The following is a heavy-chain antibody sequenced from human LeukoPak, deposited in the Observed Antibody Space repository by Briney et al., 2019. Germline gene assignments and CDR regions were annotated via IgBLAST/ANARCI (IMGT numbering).Heavy chain of an antibody. V-gene: IGHV3-66*01. CDR2: IYTDGST. CDR1: GFTVSSRY. Sequence: GGSLRLSCAVSGFTVSSRYISWVRQAPGKGLEWVPFIYTDGSTYYAESVKGRFTISRDISKNTAYLQMNSLRAEDTAVYFCAAYYYGSFPPTNFDYWGQGTLVTVSS. CDR3: AAYYYGSFPPTNFDY. D-gene: IGHD3-10*01. J-gene: IGHJ4*02.